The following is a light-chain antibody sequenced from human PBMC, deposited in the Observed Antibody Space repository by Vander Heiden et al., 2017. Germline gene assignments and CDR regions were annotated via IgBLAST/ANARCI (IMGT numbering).Light chain of an antibody. CDR1: QSVSNK. J-gene: IGKJ1*01. V-gene: IGKV3-15*01. Sequence: DTVMTQSPATLSVSPGERATLSCRASQSVSNKLAWYQQRPGQAPRLLILGASTRATGVPARFSGPGYGTEFSLTISSRQSEDFALYYCQQYNNWPPWTFSQWINVEIK. CDR2: GAS. CDR3: QQYNNWPPWT.